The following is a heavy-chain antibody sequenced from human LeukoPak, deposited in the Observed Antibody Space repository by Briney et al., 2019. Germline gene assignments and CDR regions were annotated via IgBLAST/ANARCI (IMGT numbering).Heavy chain of an antibody. CDR1: GGSINNFY. CDR2: ISTSEST. CDR3: ARGDQLGIFDY. D-gene: IGHD7-27*01. Sequence: SETLSLTCTLSGGSINNFYWTGIRQPAGKGLEWIGRISTSESTNYNPPLKSRVTMSVDTSKNQFSLKMSSVTAADTAVYYCARGDQLGIFDYWGQGTLVTVSS. V-gene: IGHV4-4*07. J-gene: IGHJ4*02.